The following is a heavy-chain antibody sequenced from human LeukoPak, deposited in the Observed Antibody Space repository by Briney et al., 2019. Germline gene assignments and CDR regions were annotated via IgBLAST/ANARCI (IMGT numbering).Heavy chain of an antibody. J-gene: IGHJ4*02. D-gene: IGHD2-2*01. CDR2: ISGSGGST. V-gene: IGHV3-23*01. CDR1: GFTFSSYA. CDR3: ANLGGYCSSTSCSTPFDY. Sequence: PGGSLRLSCAASGFTFSSYAMSWVRQAPGKGLEWVSAISGSGGSTYYAVSVKGRFTISRDNSKNTLYLQMNSLRAEDTAVYYCANLGGYCSSTSCSTPFDYWGQGTLVTVSS.